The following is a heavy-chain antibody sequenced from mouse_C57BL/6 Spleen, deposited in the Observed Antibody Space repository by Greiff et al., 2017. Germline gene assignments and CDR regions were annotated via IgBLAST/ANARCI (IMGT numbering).Heavy chain of an antibody. CDR3: ARGWIYAMDY. J-gene: IGHJ4*01. Sequence: QVQLQQSGAELVRPGTSVKVSCKASGYAFTNYLIEWVKQRPGQGLEWIGVINPGSGGTNYNEKFKGKATLTADKSSSTAYLQLSSLTSEDSAVYFCARGWIYAMDYWGQGTSVTVSS. V-gene: IGHV1-54*01. CDR1: GYAFTNYL. CDR2: INPGSGGT. D-gene: IGHD1-1*02.